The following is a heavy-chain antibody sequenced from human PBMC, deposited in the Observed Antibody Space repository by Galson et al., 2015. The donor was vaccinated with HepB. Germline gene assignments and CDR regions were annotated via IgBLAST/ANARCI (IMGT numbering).Heavy chain of an antibody. CDR1: GFTFDDYP. CDR2: IDWNSGRI. V-gene: IGHV3-9*01. Sequence: SLRLSCAASGFTFDDYPMHWVRQIPGKGLEWVSGIDWNSGRIGYADSVKGRFHISRDNGERSVYLQMTGLRPEDTALYFCAKGDCAGPHCYLDSWGQGTPVTVSS. J-gene: IGHJ4*02. CDR3: AKGDCAGPHCYLDS. D-gene: IGHD2-21*02.